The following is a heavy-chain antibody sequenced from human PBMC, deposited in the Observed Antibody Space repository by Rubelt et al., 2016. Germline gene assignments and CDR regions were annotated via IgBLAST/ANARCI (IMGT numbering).Heavy chain of an antibody. J-gene: IGHJ4*02. CDR1: GGSISGGGYY. CDR3: ARECGYYPNYFDY. CDR2: IYYSGST. D-gene: IGHD3-22*01. V-gene: IGHV4-31*03. Sequence: QVQLQESGPGLVKPSQTLSLTCTVSGGSISGGGYYWSWIRQHPGKGLEWIGYIYYSGSTYYNPSLKSRVTISVDTSKNQFSRKLSSVTAADTAVYYCARECGYYPNYFDYWGQGTLVTVSS.